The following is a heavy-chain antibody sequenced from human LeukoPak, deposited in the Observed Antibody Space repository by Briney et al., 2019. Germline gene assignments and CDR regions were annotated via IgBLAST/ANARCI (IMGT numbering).Heavy chain of an antibody. V-gene: IGHV4-31*03. CDR3: ARVGSSWYESDY. Sequence: SETLSLTCTVSGGSISSGGYYWSWIRQHPGKGLEWIGYIYYSGSPYYNPSLKSRLTISVDTSKNQFSLKLSSVTAADTALYYCARVGSSWYESDYWGQGTLVTVSS. CDR2: IYYSGSP. CDR1: GGSISSGGYY. D-gene: IGHD6-13*01. J-gene: IGHJ4*02.